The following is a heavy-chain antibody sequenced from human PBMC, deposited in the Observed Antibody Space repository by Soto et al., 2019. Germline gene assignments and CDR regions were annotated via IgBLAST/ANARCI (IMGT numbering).Heavy chain of an antibody. Sequence: EVQLVESGGGLVKPGGSLRLSCAASGFTFSTYSMNWVRQAPGKGLEWVADITTSSSFRFYADSVKGRLTISRDDAKNSLYVQMNSLRVDDTGVYYCARDLGVALATLTLASWGQGTLVTVSS. CDR2: ITTSSSFR. CDR3: ARDLGVALATLTLAS. CDR1: GFTFSTYS. D-gene: IGHD2-15*01. J-gene: IGHJ4*02. V-gene: IGHV3-21*02.